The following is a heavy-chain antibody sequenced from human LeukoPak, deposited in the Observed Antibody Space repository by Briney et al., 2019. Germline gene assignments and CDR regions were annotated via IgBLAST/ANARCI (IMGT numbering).Heavy chain of an antibody. D-gene: IGHD6-13*01. CDR2: INHSGST. CDR1: GGSFSGYY. J-gene: IGHJ5*02. CDR3: ARCIAAAANWFDP. Sequence: PSETLSLTCAVYGGSFSGYYWSWIRQPPGKGLEWIGEINHSGSTNYNPSLKSRVTISVDTSKNQFSLKLSSVTAADTAVYYCARCIAAAANWFDPWGQGTLVTVSS. V-gene: IGHV4-34*01.